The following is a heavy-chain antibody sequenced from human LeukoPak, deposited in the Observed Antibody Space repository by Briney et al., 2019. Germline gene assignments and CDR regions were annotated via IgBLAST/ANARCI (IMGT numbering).Heavy chain of an antibody. J-gene: IGHJ4*02. Sequence: PGVSLRLSCAASGFTFDDYGMSWVRKSPGKGLEWVSGINWNGGSTGYADSVKGRFTISRDNAKNSLSLQMNSLRAEDTALYYCAREIVATICYFDYWGQGTLVTVSS. CDR1: GFTFDDYG. D-gene: IGHD5-12*01. CDR3: AREIVATICYFDY. CDR2: INWNGGST. V-gene: IGHV3-20*04.